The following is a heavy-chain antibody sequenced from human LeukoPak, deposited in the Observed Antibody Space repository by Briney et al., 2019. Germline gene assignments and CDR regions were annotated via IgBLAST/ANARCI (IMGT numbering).Heavy chain of an antibody. CDR1: GFTFSNYA. CDR3: AKMATITSPHLDY. CDR2: VSGSGVRI. V-gene: IGHV3-23*01. Sequence: GGSLRLSCAASGFTFSNYAMSWVRQAPGKGLEWVSAVSGSGVRILYADSVKGRFTISRDNSKNTLYLQMNSLRAEDTAVYYCAKMATITSPHLDYWGQGTLVTVSS. D-gene: IGHD5-24*01. J-gene: IGHJ4*02.